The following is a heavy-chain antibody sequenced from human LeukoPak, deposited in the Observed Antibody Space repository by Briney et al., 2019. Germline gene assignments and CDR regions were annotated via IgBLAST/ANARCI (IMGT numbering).Heavy chain of an antibody. CDR3: ARRVYDYYYYMDV. CDR1: GGSFSGYY. J-gene: IGHJ6*03. Sequence: PSETLSLTCAVYGGSFSGYYWSWIRQTPGKGLEWIGYIDYRGNTKYNPSLQSRVFIFVDTSKSQFSLRLSSVTAADTAVYYCARRVYDYYYYMDVWGSGTTVTVSS. CDR2: IDYRGNT. V-gene: IGHV4-59*01. D-gene: IGHD2/OR15-2a*01.